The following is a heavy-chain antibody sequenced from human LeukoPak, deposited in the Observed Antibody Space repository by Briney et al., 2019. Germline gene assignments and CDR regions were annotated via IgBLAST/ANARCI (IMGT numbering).Heavy chain of an antibody. CDR1: GGSISSGGYF. CDR2: IYYSGST. V-gene: IGHV4-31*03. CDR3: ARRLHTYYFDY. J-gene: IGHJ4*02. Sequence: PSETLSLTCTVSGGSISSGGYFWSWIRQHPGKGLEWIGYIYYSGSTYYNPSLKSRVTISVDTSKNQFSPKLSSVTASDTAVYFCARRLHTYYFDYWGQGTLVTVSS. D-gene: IGHD5/OR15-5a*01.